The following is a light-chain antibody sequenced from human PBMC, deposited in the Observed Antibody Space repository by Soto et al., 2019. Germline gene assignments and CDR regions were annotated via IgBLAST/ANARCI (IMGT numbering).Light chain of an antibody. CDR1: QSVSSN. J-gene: IGKJ1*01. CDR3: HQYNNWPPWT. V-gene: IGKV3-15*01. CDR2: GAS. Sequence: EIVMTQSPATLSVSPGERVTLSCRASQSVSSNLAWYQQKPGQAPRLLIYGASTRATGIPARFSGSGSGTEFTLTISSLPSEDFAVYYCHQYNNWPPWTFGQGTKVEIK.